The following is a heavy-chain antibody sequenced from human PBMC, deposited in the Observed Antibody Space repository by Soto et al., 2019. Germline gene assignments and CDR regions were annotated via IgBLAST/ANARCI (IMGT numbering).Heavy chain of an antibody. V-gene: IGHV4-31*03. CDR2: IYYSGST. CDR1: GGSISSGGYY. CDR3: ARGKFRANWFDP. Sequence: LSLTCTVSGGSISSGGYYWSWIRQHPGKGLEWIGYIYYSGSTYYNPSLKSRVTISVDTSKNQFSLKLSSVTAADTAVYYCARGKFRANWFDPWGQGTLVTVSS. D-gene: IGHD3-10*01. J-gene: IGHJ5*02.